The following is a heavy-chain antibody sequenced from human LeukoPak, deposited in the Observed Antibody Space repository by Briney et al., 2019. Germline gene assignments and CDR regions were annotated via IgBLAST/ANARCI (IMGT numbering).Heavy chain of an antibody. Sequence: GGSLRLSCAASGFTFDDYGMSWVRQAPGKGLEWVSGINWNGGSTGYADSVKGRFSISRGRAKNSLYLQMNSLRAEDTALYHCARGAGYGALDYWGQGTLVTVSS. J-gene: IGHJ4*02. CDR1: GFTFDDYG. CDR2: INWNGGST. V-gene: IGHV3-20*01. CDR3: ARGAGYGALDY. D-gene: IGHD2-15*01.